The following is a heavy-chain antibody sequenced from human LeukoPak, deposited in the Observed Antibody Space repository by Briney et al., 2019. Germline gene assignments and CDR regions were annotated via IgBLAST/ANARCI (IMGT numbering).Heavy chain of an antibody. J-gene: IGHJ4*02. CDR1: SGAINSNN. CDR2: IYYSGST. V-gene: IGHV4-59*01. CDR3: ARAGGDYYDSSGYYQDPFDY. Sequence: ETPTLICPVSSGAINSNNGSWGRHRLGKGLEWIGYIYYSGSTNYNPSLKSRVTISVDTSKNQFSLKLSSVTAADTAVYYCARAGGDYYDSSGYYQDPFDYWGQGTLVTVSS. D-gene: IGHD3-22*01.